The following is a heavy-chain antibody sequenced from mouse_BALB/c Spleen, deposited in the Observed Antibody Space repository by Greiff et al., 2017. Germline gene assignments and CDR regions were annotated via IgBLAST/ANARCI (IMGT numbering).Heavy chain of an antibody. CDR2: INTYNDGT. Sequence: EVKLVESGPELVKPGASVKMSCKASGYTFTSYVMHWVKQKPGQGLEWIGYINTYNDGTKYNEKFKGKATLTSDKSSSTAYMELSSLTSEDSAVYYCASDYYGSVFAYWGQGTLVTVSA. CDR3: ASDYYGSVFAY. J-gene: IGHJ3*01. D-gene: IGHD1-1*01. CDR1: GYTFTSYV. V-gene: IGHV1-14*01.